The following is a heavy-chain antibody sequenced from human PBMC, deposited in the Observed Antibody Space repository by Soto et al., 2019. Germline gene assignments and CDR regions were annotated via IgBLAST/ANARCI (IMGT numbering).Heavy chain of an antibody. V-gene: IGHV1-69*05. CDR1: GGTFSSYA. D-gene: IGHD1-1*01. J-gene: IGHJ4*02. CDR2: IIPIFGTA. Sequence: QVQLVQSGAEVKKPGSSVKVSCKASGGTFSSYAISWVRQAPGQGLEWMGGIIPIFGTANYAQKFQGRVTITSDESTSTAYMELISLRSEDTAVYYCASLGPKTRVDYWGQGTLVTVSS. CDR3: ASLGPKTRVDY.